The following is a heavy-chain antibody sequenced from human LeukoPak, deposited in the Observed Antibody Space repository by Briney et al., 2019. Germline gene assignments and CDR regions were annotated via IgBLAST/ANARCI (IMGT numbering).Heavy chain of an antibody. J-gene: IGHJ4*02. D-gene: IGHD3-3*01. CDR1: GFTVSSNY. V-gene: IGHV3-7*01. Sequence: GGSLRLSCAASGFTVSSNYMSWVRQAPGKGLEWVASIKNDGSEKYYVDSVRGRYTISRDNTKNSLYLQMSSLRAEDTAVYYCATDRGWRTSGYYLYYFEYWGQGTLVTFSS. CDR2: IKNDGSEK. CDR3: ATDRGWRTSGYYLYYFEY.